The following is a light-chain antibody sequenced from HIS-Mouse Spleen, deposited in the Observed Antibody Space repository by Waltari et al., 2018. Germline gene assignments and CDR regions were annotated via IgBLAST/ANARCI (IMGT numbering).Light chain of an antibody. V-gene: IGLV2-18*02. CDR3: SSYTSSSTLV. J-gene: IGLJ2*01. CDR2: EVS. CDR1: SSDVGSYNR. Sequence: QSALTHPPSVSGSLGQSVTISCTGTSSDVGSYNRFSWYQQPPGTAPKLMIYEVSTRPSGVPDRFSGSKSGNTASLTISGLQAEDEADYYCSSYTSSSTLVFGGGTKLTVL.